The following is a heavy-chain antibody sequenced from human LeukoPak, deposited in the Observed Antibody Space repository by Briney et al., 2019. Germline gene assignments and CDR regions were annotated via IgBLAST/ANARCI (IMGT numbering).Heavy chain of an antibody. CDR2: ISSNGGST. CDR1: GFTFSSYA. J-gene: IGHJ3*02. Sequence: GGSLRLSCAASGFTFSSYAMHWVRQAPGKGLEYVSAISSNGGSTYYANSVKGRFTISRDNSKNTLYLQMGSLRAEDMAVYYCAREGGYNDAFDIWGQGTMVTVSS. D-gene: IGHD6-25*01. V-gene: IGHV3-64*01. CDR3: AREGGYNDAFDI.